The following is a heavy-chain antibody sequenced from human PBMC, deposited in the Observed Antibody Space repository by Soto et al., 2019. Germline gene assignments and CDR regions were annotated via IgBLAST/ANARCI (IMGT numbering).Heavy chain of an antibody. Sequence: SETLSLTCAVAGGSINSSNWWSWVRQPPGKGLEWIGEIYHSGSTNYNPSLKSRVTISVDKSKNQFSLKLSSVTAADTAVYYCARVWTTVTNRFDPWGQGTLVTVSS. D-gene: IGHD4-17*01. V-gene: IGHV4-4*02. CDR1: GGSINSSNW. J-gene: IGHJ5*01. CDR2: IYHSGST. CDR3: ARVWTTVTNRFDP.